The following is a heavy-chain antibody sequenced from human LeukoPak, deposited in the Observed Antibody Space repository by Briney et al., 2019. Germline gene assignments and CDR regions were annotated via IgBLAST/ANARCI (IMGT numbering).Heavy chain of an antibody. CDR1: GGSISSSSYY. CDR2: IYYSGST. CDR3: ARAPVAKQRGKPFDY. Sequence: PSETLSLTCTVSGGSISSSSYYWGWTRQPPGKGLEWIGSIYYSGSTYYNPSLKSRVTISVDTSKNQFSLKLSSVTAADTAVYYCARAPVAKQRGKPFDYWGQGTLVTVSS. D-gene: IGHD5-12*01. V-gene: IGHV4-39*01. J-gene: IGHJ4*02.